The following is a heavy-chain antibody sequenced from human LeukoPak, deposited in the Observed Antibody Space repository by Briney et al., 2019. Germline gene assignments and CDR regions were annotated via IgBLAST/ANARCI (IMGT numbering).Heavy chain of an antibody. CDR1: GFTFSSYA. CDR2: IKQDGSEK. J-gene: IGHJ4*02. V-gene: IGHV3-7*05. D-gene: IGHD3-3*01. CDR3: ARAFGVVIKKPYYFDY. Sequence: GGSLRLSCAASGFTFSSYAMSWVRQAPGKGLEWVANIKQDGSEKYYVDSVKGRFTISRDNAKNSLYLQMNSLRAEDTAVYYCARAFGVVIKKPYYFDYWGQGTLITVSS.